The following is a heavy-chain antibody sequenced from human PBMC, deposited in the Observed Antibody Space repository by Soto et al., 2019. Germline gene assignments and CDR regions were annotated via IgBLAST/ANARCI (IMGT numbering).Heavy chain of an antibody. Sequence: QVQLVQSGAEVKKPGASVKVSCKASGYTFTSYGISWVRQAPGQGLEWMGWISAYNGNTNYAQKXXXXXXXXXXXXXXXXXXXXXXXXXXXXXXXXXXXXXXXXXXXXWGQGTLVTVSS. CDR2: ISAYNGNT. CDR1: GYTFTSYG. CDR3: XXXXXXXXXXX. J-gene: IGHJ4*02. V-gene: IGHV1-18*01.